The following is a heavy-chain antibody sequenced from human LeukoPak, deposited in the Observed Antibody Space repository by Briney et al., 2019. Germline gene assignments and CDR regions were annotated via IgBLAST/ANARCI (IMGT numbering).Heavy chain of an antibody. D-gene: IGHD6-19*01. CDR3: AILTVVGTKHDAFDV. CDR2: IYPGDSAT. Sequence: GESLKISCEGSGYTFTNFWIAWVRQMPGKGLECMGIIYPGDSATRYSPSFQGQVTTSVDKSISTAYLQWSTLEASDTAMYYCAILTVVGTKHDAFDVWGPGTMVTVSS. J-gene: IGHJ3*01. V-gene: IGHV5-51*01. CDR1: GYTFTNFW.